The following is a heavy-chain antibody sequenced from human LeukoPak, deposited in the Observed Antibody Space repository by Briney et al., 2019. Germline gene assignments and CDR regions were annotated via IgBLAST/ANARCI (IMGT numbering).Heavy chain of an antibody. CDR3: ARIRGRYSCALDV. D-gene: IGHD2-15*01. V-gene: IGHV3-11*01. J-gene: IGHJ6*02. CDR1: GFTFSDYY. Sequence: KPGGSLRLSCVASGFTFSDYYMSWIHQAPGKGLECVSYITGSSSTIYYAESVKGRFTVSRDNAKNSLYLQMNSLSAEDTAVYYCARIRGRYSCALDVWGQGITVTVSS. CDR2: ITGSSSTI.